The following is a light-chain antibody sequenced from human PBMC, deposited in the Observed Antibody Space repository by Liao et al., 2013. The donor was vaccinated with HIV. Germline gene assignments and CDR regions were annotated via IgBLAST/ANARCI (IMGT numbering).Light chain of an antibody. CDR3: QAWDSSLWV. V-gene: IGLV3-1*01. J-gene: IGLJ3*02. CDR1: ALPKQY. CDR2: QDN. Sequence: SYELTQPPSVSVSPGQTARITCSGDALPKQYAYWYQQKPGQSPVLVIYQDNKRPSGIPERFSGSNSGNTATLTISGTQAMDEADYYCQAWDSSLWVFGGGTKLTVL.